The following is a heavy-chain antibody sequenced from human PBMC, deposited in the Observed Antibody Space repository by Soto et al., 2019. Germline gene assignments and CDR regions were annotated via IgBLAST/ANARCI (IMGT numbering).Heavy chain of an antibody. V-gene: IGHV4-59*12. CDR1: GGSISSYY. Sequence: SETLSLTCTVSGGSISSYYWSWIRQPPGKGLEWIGYIYYSGSTNYNPSLKSRVTISVDTSKNQFSLKLSSVTAADTAVYYCARDFIAAAGTASRGFDPWGQGTLVTVSS. CDR3: ARDFIAAAGTASRGFDP. CDR2: IYYSGST. D-gene: IGHD6-13*01. J-gene: IGHJ5*02.